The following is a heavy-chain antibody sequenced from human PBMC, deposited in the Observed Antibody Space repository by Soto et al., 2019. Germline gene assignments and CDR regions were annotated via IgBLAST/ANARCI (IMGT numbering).Heavy chain of an antibody. CDR3: ARYRREAVAGYTLDN. CDR2: VYNSGRT. Sequence: SETLSLTCTVSGGSISSNYWTWIRQPPGKGLEWIGYVYNSGRTNYNPSLKSRVTISEDTSKSQFSLKVNSMTAADTAVYYCARYRREAVAGYTLDNWGQGILVTVSS. V-gene: IGHV4-59*01. J-gene: IGHJ4*02. D-gene: IGHD6-13*01. CDR1: GGSISSNY.